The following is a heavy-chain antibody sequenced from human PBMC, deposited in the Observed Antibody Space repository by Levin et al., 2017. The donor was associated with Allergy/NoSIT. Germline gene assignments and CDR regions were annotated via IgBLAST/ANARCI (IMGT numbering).Heavy chain of an antibody. CDR1: GYTFTNYW. D-gene: IGHD3-9*01. Sequence: GESLKISCKASGYTFTNYWIVWVRQMPGKGLEWMGSIYPGDSDTRYSPSFQGQVTMSTDKSISTAYLQWSSLKASDTARYYCARLDDILTNPLEYWGQGTLVTVSS. J-gene: IGHJ4*02. V-gene: IGHV5-51*01. CDR3: ARLDDILTNPLEY. CDR2: IYPGDSDT.